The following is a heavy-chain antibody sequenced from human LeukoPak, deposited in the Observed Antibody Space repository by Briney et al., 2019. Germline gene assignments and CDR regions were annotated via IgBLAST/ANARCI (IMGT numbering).Heavy chain of an antibody. Sequence: ASVKVSCKASGFTNSNSSVQWVRQARGQRPEWIGWIVVGTGKTNYAQRLQERVTITRDMSTSTVYMELSSLRSEDTAVYYCATSGDTNPSYYYYYYMDVWGKGTTVTVSS. CDR1: GFTNSNSS. CDR3: ATSGDTNPSYYYYYYMDV. V-gene: IGHV1-58*01. J-gene: IGHJ6*03. CDR2: IVVGTGKT. D-gene: IGHD7-27*01.